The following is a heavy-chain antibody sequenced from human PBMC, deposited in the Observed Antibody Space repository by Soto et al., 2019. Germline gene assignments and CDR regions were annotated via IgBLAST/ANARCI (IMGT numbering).Heavy chain of an antibody. Sequence: QITLKESGPTLVKPTQTLTLTCTFSGFSLSTSGVGVGWIRQPPGKALEWLALIYWDDDKRYSPSLKSRLTITKDTSKNQVVLTMTNMDPVDTATYYCAHTGGLANMITFGGVIGRPFDYWGQGTLVTVSS. V-gene: IGHV2-5*02. CDR1: GFSLSTSGVG. CDR3: AHTGGLANMITFGGVIGRPFDY. J-gene: IGHJ4*02. D-gene: IGHD3-16*02. CDR2: IYWDDDK.